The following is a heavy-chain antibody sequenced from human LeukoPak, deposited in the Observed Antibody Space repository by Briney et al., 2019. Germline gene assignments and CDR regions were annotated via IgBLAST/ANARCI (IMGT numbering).Heavy chain of an antibody. CDR3: ARIYDNSGYYDY. CDR2: INQGGSEK. CDR1: GFTFSTYW. J-gene: IGHJ4*02. V-gene: IGHV3-7*04. D-gene: IGHD3-22*01. Sequence: GGSLRLSCAASGFTFSTYWMSWVRQAPGKGLEWVANINQGGSEKYYVDSVKGRFTISRDNAKNSLYLQMNSLRAEDTAVYYCARIYDNSGYYDYWGQGTLVTVSS.